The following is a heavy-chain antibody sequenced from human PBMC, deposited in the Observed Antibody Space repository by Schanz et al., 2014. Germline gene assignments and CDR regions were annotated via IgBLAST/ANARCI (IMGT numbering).Heavy chain of an antibody. J-gene: IGHJ5*02. V-gene: IGHV3-30*03. D-gene: IGHD1-1*01. CDR2: VPFDGSQK. CDR1: GLIFSNYV. CDR3: ARGRVLES. Sequence: VQLLESGGGLVQPGGSLKLSCAASGLIFSNYVMSWVRQAPGKGLEWVAFVPFDGSQKFYADSVKGRFTISRDNAKNSLFLQMNSLRPEDTAVYYCARGRVLESWGQGTLVTVSS.